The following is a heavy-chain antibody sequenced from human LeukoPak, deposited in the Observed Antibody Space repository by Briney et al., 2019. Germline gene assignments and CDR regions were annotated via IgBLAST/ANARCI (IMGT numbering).Heavy chain of an antibody. J-gene: IGHJ4*02. D-gene: IGHD3-9*01. CDR1: GYTFTAYY. CDR2: ISAYNGNT. CDR3: ARGDVLRYFDWSQGYFDY. V-gene: IGHV1-18*04. Sequence: ASVKVSCKASGYTFTAYYIHWVRQAPGQGLEWMGWISAYNGNTNYAQKLQGRVTMTTDTSTSTAYMELRSLRSDDTAVYYCARGDVLRYFDWSQGYFDYWGQGTLVTVSS.